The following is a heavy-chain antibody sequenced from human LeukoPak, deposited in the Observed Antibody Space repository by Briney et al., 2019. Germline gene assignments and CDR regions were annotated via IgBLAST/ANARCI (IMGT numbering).Heavy chain of an antibody. CDR3: ARGYRSSWGPYWYFDL. CDR2: FYSGGNT. Sequence: PGGSLRLSCAASGFTVSNNYMSWVRQAPGKGLEWVSVFYSGGNTYYADSVKGRFTISRDNSKNKLYLQMNSLRAEDTAVYYCARGYRSSWGPYWYFDLWGRGTLVIVSS. V-gene: IGHV3-53*01. J-gene: IGHJ2*01. D-gene: IGHD6-13*01. CDR1: GFTVSNNY.